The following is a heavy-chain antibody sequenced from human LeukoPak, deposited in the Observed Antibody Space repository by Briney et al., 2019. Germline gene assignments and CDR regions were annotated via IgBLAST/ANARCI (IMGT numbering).Heavy chain of an antibody. CDR3: ARSIAGNYPRDY. V-gene: IGHV1-18*01. J-gene: IGHJ4*02. D-gene: IGHD1-14*01. CDR1: GYTFTSYG. CDR2: ISAYNGNT. Sequence: ASVKVSCKASGYTFTSYGISWVRQAHGQGLEWMGWISAYNGNTNYAQKLQGRATMTTDTSTSTAYMELRSLRSDDTAVYYCARSIAGNYPRDYWGQGTLVTVSS.